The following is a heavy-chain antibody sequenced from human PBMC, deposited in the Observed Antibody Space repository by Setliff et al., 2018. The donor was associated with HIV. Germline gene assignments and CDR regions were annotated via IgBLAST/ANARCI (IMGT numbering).Heavy chain of an antibody. V-gene: IGHV1-18*01. D-gene: IGHD2-8*01. Sequence: ASVKVSCKASGYTFISYGIIWVRQAPGQGLEWMGWISAYNGYTNYAQKLQGRVTMTTDTSTSTAYMELRSLRSDDTAVYYCARDGWRHVLHGNYYYYFMDVWGKGTTVTVSS. J-gene: IGHJ6*03. CDR1: GYTFISYG. CDR3: ARDGWRHVLHGNYYYYFMDV. CDR2: ISAYNGYT.